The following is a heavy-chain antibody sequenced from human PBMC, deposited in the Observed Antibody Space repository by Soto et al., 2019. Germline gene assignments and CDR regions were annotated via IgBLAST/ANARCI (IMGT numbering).Heavy chain of an antibody. CDR1: SGSITSSNW. Sequence: QVQLQESGPGLVKPSGTLSLTCAVSSGSITSSNWWSWVRQPPGKGLEWIGEVSHTGNTNYIPSLKRRVTISVDKSRNQISLRLSSVTAADTAVYYCVRNRYGGYDFDYWGQGTLVTVSS. V-gene: IGHV4-4*02. CDR2: VSHTGNT. J-gene: IGHJ4*02. CDR3: VRNRYGGYDFDY. D-gene: IGHD5-12*01.